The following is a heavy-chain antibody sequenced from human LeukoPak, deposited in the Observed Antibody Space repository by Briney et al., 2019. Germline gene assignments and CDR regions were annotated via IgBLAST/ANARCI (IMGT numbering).Heavy chain of an antibody. D-gene: IGHD2-15*01. CDR3: ARERAAQFYDYSYSYIDV. CDR2: ISYDGSNK. Sequence: LSGGSLRLSCAASGFTFSSYAMHWVRQAPGKGLEWVALISYDGSNKDYVDSVRGRFTISRDNSKNTLYLQMNSLRTEDRAVYYCARERAAQFYDYSYSYIDVWGKGTTVTVSS. V-gene: IGHV3-30*04. J-gene: IGHJ6*03. CDR1: GFTFSSYA.